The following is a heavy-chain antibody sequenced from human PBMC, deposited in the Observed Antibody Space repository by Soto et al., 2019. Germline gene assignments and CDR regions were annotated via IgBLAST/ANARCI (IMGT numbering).Heavy chain of an antibody. Sequence: GGSLRLSCAASGFTFSSYSMNWVRQAPGKGLEWVSSISSSSSYIYYADSVKGRFTISRDNAKNSLYLQMNSLRAEDTAVYYCARIQLGYXAFDIWGQGTMVTVSS. CDR2: ISSSSSYI. CDR1: GFTFSSYS. D-gene: IGHD2-15*01. J-gene: IGHJ3*02. V-gene: IGHV3-21*01. CDR3: ARIQLGYXAFDI.